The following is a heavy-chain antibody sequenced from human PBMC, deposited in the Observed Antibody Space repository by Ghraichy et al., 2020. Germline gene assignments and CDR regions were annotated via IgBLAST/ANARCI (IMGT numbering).Heavy chain of an antibody. D-gene: IGHD3-3*01. V-gene: IGHV1-3*01. Sequence: ASVKVSCKASGYTFADYAMHWVRRDPGQRLEWMGWINAGNGVTKYSQKFQGRVTLTRDTSASTAYMGLSSLSSEDTGIYYCARGSRLTIFGVVTNPYFDYWGQGSLVSVSS. J-gene: IGHJ4*02. CDR3: ARGSRLTIFGVVTNPYFDY. CDR1: GYTFADYA. CDR2: INAGNGVT.